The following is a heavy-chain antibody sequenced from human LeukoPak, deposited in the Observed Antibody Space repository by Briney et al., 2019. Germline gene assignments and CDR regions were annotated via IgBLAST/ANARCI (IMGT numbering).Heavy chain of an antibody. Sequence: GGSLRLSCAASGFTFSSYGMHWVRQAPGKGLEWVAFIRCDGSNKYYADSVKGRFTISRDNSKNTLYLQMNSLRAEDTAVYYCAKARDGYNPFFDYWGQGTLVTVSS. V-gene: IGHV3-30*02. CDR3: AKARDGYNPFFDY. CDR1: GFTFSSYG. D-gene: IGHD5-24*01. CDR2: IRCDGSNK. J-gene: IGHJ4*02.